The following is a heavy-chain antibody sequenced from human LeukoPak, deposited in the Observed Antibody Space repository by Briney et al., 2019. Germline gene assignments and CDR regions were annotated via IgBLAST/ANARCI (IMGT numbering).Heavy chain of an antibody. V-gene: IGHV3-23*01. CDR2: ISGSGGST. D-gene: IGHD3-10*01. J-gene: IGHJ4*02. Sequence: GGSLRLSCAASGFTFSSYAMSWVRQAPGKGLEWVSAISGSGGSTYYADSVKGRFTISRDNSKNTLYLQMNSLRAEDTAVYYCARIRRLLWFGELGVDYFDYRGQGTLVTVSS. CDR3: ARIRRLLWFGELGVDYFDY. CDR1: GFTFSSYA.